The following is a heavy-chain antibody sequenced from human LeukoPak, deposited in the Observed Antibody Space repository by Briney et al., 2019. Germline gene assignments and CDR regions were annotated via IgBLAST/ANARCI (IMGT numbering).Heavy chain of an antibody. CDR3: ARHRGYYYYYMDV. V-gene: IGHV4-34*01. Sequence: SETLSLTCAVYGGSFSGYYWSWIRQPPGKGLEWIGEINHSGSTNYNPSLKSRVTISVDTSKNQFSLRLSSVTAADTAVYYCARHRGYYYYYMDVWGKGTTVTISS. CDR1: GGSFSGYY. CDR2: INHSGST. J-gene: IGHJ6*03.